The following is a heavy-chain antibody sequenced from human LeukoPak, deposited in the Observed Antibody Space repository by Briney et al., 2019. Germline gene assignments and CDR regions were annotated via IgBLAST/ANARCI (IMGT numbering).Heavy chain of an antibody. CDR1: GFTFTTYS. Sequence: GGSLRLSCAAPGFTFTTYSMNWVRQAPGKGLEWVSSITSSSTSMYYADSVKGRFTISRDNAKNSLYLQMISLRAEDTAVYYCARTYYDILTGYNPYFDYWGQGTLVTVSS. CDR3: ARTYYDILTGYNPYFDY. V-gene: IGHV3-21*01. J-gene: IGHJ4*02. CDR2: ITSSSTSM. D-gene: IGHD3-9*01.